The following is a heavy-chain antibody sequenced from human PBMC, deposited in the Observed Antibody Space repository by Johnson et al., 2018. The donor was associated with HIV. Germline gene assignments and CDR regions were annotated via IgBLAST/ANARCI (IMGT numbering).Heavy chain of an antibody. J-gene: IGHJ3*01. D-gene: IGHD3-22*01. CDR1: GFTFSGYG. V-gene: IGHV3-30*03. CDR3: ARAYYDSGGYYPHAFHV. Sequence: QVQLVESGGGAVQPGKSLRLSCAASGFTFSGYGMHWVRQAPGKGLEWVAVISYDGSNKYYADSVNGRFTISRDNSENTMYLQMNRLRAEDSAVYYCARAYYDSGGYYPHAFHVWGQGTVVTVSS. CDR2: ISYDGSNK.